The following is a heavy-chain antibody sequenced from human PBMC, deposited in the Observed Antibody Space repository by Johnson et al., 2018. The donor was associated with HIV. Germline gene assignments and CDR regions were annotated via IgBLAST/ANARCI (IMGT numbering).Heavy chain of an antibody. CDR1: GFTFSDYY. Sequence: QVQLVESGGGLVQPGGSLRLSCAASGFTFSDYYMSWIRQAPGTGLEWVSYISSRGSTIYYADSVKGRFTISRDNAKHSLYLQMNSLRAEDTALYYCAKDMYGYDAFDIWGQGTMVTVSS. CDR2: ISSRGSTI. CDR3: AKDMYGYDAFDI. V-gene: IGHV3-11*01. J-gene: IGHJ3*02. D-gene: IGHD5-24*01.